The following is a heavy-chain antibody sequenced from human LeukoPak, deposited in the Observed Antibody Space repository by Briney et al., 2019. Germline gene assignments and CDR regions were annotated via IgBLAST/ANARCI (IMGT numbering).Heavy chain of an antibody. CDR3: ARDLRSRKEVGAIAY. V-gene: IGHV3-48*01. D-gene: IGHD1-26*01. Sequence: PGGSLRLSCAASGFTFSSYSMNWVRQAPGKGLEWVSYISSSSSIIYYADSVKGRFTISRDNAKNSLYLQMNSLRAEDTAVYYCARDLRSRKEVGAIAYWGQGTLVTVSS. CDR1: GFTFSSYS. J-gene: IGHJ4*02. CDR2: ISSSSSII.